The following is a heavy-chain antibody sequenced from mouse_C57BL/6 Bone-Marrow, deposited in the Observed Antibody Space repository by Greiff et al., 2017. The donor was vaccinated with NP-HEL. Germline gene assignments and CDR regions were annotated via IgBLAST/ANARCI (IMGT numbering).Heavy chain of an antibody. Sequence: QVQLQQPGAELVKPGASVKLSCKASGYTFTSYWMQWVKQRPGQGLEWIGEIDPSDSYTNYNQKFKGKATLTVDTASSTAYMQLSSLTSEDSAVYYCARRSYYGSSYGDYWGQGTTLTVSS. CDR2: IDPSDSYT. CDR1: GYTFTSYW. V-gene: IGHV1-50*01. CDR3: ARRSYYGSSYGDY. J-gene: IGHJ2*01. D-gene: IGHD1-1*01.